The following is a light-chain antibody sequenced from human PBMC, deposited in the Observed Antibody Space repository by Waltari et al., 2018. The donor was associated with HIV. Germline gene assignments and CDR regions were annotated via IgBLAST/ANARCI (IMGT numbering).Light chain of an antibody. V-gene: IGLV3-19*01. J-gene: IGLJ1*01. CDR1: SLRSYY. CDR3: DSRDSSGNHLGDV. CDR2: GKN. Sequence: SSELTQDPAVSVALGQTVKITCQGDSLRSYYANWYQQKPGQAPVLVISGKNNRPSGIPDRFSGSSSGNTASLTITWAQAEDEADYYCDSRDSSGNHLGDVFGTGTKVTVL.